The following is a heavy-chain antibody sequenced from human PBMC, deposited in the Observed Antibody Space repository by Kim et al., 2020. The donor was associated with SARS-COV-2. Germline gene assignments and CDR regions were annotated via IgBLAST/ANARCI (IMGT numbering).Heavy chain of an antibody. CDR3: AREGIAAAGGFDP. Sequence: YAQKCRGGVSMTRDTSTSTVYMELSSLRSEDTAVYYWAREGIAAAGGFDPWGQGTLVTVSS. J-gene: IGHJ5*02. D-gene: IGHD6-13*01. V-gene: IGHV1-46*01.